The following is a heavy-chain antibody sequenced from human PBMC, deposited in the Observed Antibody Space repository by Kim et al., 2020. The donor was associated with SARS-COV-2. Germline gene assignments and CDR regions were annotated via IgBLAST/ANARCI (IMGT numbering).Heavy chain of an antibody. CDR1: GFTFSSYG. J-gene: IGHJ4*02. Sequence: GGSLRLSCAASGFTFSSYGMHWVRQAPGKGLEWVAVIWYDGSNKYYADSVKGRFTISRDNSKNTLYLQMNSLRAEDTAVYYCARDEQWDDYGDYVPFDYWGQGTLVTVSS. CDR3: ARDEQWDDYGDYVPFDY. V-gene: IGHV3-33*01. D-gene: IGHD4-17*01. CDR2: IWYDGSNK.